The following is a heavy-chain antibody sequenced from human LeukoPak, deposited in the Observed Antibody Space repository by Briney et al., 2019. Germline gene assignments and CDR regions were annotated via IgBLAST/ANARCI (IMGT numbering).Heavy chain of an antibody. J-gene: IGHJ4*02. Sequence: RASVKVSCKASGYTFTSYGFSWVRQAPGQGLEWMGWINPNSGGTNYAQKFQGRVTMTRDTSISTAYMELSRLRSDDTAVYYCARASGYNYNFDYWGQGTLVTVSS. CDR2: INPNSGGT. V-gene: IGHV1-2*02. CDR3: ARASGYNYNFDY. CDR1: GYTFTSYG. D-gene: IGHD5-24*01.